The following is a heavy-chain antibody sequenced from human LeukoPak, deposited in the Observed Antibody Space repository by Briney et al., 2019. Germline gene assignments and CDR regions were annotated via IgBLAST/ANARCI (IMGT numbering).Heavy chain of an antibody. Sequence: PSETLSLTCTVSGGSISSGSYYWSWIRQPAGKGLEWIGRIYTSGSANYNPSLKSRVTISVDTSKNQFSLKLSSVTAADTAVYYCARFPGIPELAEYGMDVWGQGTTVTVSS. CDR2: IYTSGSA. V-gene: IGHV4-61*02. CDR3: ARFPGIPELAEYGMDV. J-gene: IGHJ6*02. CDR1: GGSISSGSYY. D-gene: IGHD5-18*01.